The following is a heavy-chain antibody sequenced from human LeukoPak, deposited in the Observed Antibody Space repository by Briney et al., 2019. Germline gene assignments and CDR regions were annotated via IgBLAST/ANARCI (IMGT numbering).Heavy chain of an antibody. V-gene: IGHV3-11*01. CDR2: ISSSGSTI. D-gene: IGHD1-26*01. Sequence: GGSLRLSCAASGLTFSDYYMSWIRQAPGKGLEWVSYISSSGSTIYYADSVKGRFTISRDNAKNSLYLQMNSLRAEDTAVYYCARDLRSYQYYYYYGMDVWGQGTTVTVSS. J-gene: IGHJ6*02. CDR3: ARDLRSYQYYYYYGMDV. CDR1: GLTFSDYY.